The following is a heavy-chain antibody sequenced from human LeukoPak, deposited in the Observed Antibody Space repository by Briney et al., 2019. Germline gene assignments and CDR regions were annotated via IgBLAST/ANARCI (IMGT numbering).Heavy chain of an antibody. CDR2: INHSGST. J-gene: IGHJ4*02. D-gene: IGHD3-10*01. CDR1: GGSFSGYY. V-gene: IGHV4-34*01. CDR3: ARGRIFMVRGVIKNYFDY. Sequence: SETLSLTCAVYGGSFSGYYWSWIRQPPGKGLEWIGEINHSGSTNYNPSLKSRVTISVDTSKNQFSLKLSSVTAADTAVYYCARGRIFMVRGVIKNYFDYWGQGTLVTVSS.